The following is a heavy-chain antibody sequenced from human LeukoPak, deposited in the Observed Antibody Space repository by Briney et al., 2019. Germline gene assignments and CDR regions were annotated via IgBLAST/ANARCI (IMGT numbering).Heavy chain of an antibody. CDR1: AGSISSYY. V-gene: IGHV4-4*09. Sequence: SETLSLTCTVSAGSISSYYWTWIRQPPGKGLEWIGYIFPSGSAYYNPSLKTRVTISVDTSKNQFSLKLTSVTAADTAVYYCARRHHYSYFMDVWGKGTPVTVSS. CDR2: IFPSGSA. J-gene: IGHJ6*03. CDR3: ARRHHYSYFMDV.